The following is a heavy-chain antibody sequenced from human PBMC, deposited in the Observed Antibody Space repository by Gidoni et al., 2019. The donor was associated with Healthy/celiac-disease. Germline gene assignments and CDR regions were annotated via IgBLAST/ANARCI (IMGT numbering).Heavy chain of an antibody. CDR2: INHSGST. J-gene: IGHJ4*02. CDR3: ATWDHDFDY. CDR1: GGSFCGYY. Sequence: QVQLQQWGAGLLKPSETLSLTCAVYGGSFCGYYWSWIRQPPGKGLEWIGEINHSGSTNYNPSLKSRVTISVDTSKNQFSLKLSSVTAADTAVYYCATWDHDFDYWGQGTLVTVSS. V-gene: IGHV4-34*01. D-gene: IGHD1-26*01.